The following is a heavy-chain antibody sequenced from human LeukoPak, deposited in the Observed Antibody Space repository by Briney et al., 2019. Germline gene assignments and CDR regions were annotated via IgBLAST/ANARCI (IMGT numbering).Heavy chain of an antibody. V-gene: IGHV4-4*07. J-gene: IGHJ6*02. CDR3: ARDRHDSSGYYYVYYGMDV. D-gene: IGHD3-22*01. Sequence: SETLSLTCTVSGGSISSYYWSWIRQPAGKGLEWIGRIYTSGSTNYDPSLKSRVTMSVDTSKNQFSLKLSSVTAADTAVYYCARDRHDSSGYYYVYYGMDVWGQGTTVTVSS. CDR1: GGSISSYY. CDR2: IYTSGST.